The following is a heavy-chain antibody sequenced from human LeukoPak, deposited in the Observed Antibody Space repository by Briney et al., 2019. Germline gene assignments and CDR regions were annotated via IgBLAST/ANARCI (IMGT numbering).Heavy chain of an antibody. CDR2: IVVGSGNT. D-gene: IGHD6-19*01. J-gene: IGHJ6*03. CDR3: AADWGPLHCDSSGCLIGYYMDV. CDR1: GFTFTSSA. Sequence: TSVKVSCKASGFTFTSSAMQWVRQARGQRLEWIGWIVVGSGNTNYAQKFQERVTITRDMSTSTAYMELSSLRSEDTAVYYCAADWGPLHCDSSGCLIGYYMDVWGKGTTVTVSS. V-gene: IGHV1-58*02.